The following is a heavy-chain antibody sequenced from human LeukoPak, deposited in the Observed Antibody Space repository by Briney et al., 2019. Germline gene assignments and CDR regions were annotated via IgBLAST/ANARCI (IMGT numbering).Heavy chain of an antibody. CDR1: GIILSSYW. V-gene: IGHV3-7*01. J-gene: IGHJ4*02. D-gene: IGHD4-17*01. CDR2: IKQDGSEK. Sequence: GGSLRLSCAASGIILSSYWMSWVRQAPGKGLEWVANIKQDGSEKWYVDSVKGRFTISRDNAKNSLCLQMNSLRAEDTAVYYCARDSDYGDDFDYWGQGTLVTVSS. CDR3: ARDSDYGDDFDY.